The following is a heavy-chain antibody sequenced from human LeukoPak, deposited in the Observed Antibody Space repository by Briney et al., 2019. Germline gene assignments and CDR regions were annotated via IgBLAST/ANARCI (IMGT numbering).Heavy chain of an antibody. V-gene: IGHV4-39*07. J-gene: IGHJ5*02. Sequence: SETLSLTCTVSGGSISTSSYYWGWVRQPPGKGLEWIGNIFYSGSTYYSPSLKSRVTISLDTSRNQFSLKLNSVTAADTAVYYCARDGVYYGYSSSWYLGMSWFDPWGQGTLVTVSS. D-gene: IGHD6-13*01. CDR2: IFYSGST. CDR1: GGSISTSSYY. CDR3: ARDGVYYGYSSSWYLGMSWFDP.